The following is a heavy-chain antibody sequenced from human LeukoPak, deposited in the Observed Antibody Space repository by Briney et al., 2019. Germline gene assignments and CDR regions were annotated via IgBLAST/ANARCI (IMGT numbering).Heavy chain of an antibody. Sequence: PSETLSLTCTVSGGSISSSSYYWGWIRQPPGKGLEWIGSIYYSGSTYYNPSLKSRVTISVDTSKNQFSLKLSSVTAADTAVYYCARDPFPYFDYWGQGTLVTVSS. D-gene: IGHD3-16*01. CDR3: ARDPFPYFDY. CDR1: GGSISSSSYY. J-gene: IGHJ4*02. V-gene: IGHV4-39*07. CDR2: IYYSGST.